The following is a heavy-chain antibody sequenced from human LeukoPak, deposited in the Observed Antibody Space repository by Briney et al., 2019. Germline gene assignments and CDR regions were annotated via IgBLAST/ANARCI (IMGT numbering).Heavy chain of an antibody. J-gene: IGHJ4*02. Sequence: GGSLRLSCAASGFTFSSYGMHWVRQAPGKGLEWVAVIWYDGSNKYYADSVKGRFTISRDNSKNTLYLQTNSLRAEDTAVYYCARVETDYYDSSGYYYDYWGQGTLVTVSS. CDR3: ARVETDYYDSSGYYYDY. CDR1: GFTFSSYG. CDR2: IWYDGSNK. D-gene: IGHD3-22*01. V-gene: IGHV3-33*01.